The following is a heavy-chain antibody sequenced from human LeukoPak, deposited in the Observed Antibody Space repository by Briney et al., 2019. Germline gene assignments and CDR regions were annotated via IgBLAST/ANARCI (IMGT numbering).Heavy chain of an antibody. D-gene: IGHD3-16*02. CDR3: AARSDYVWGSYRYSDY. CDR1: GGSISSSNW. V-gene: IGHV4-4*02. CDR2: IYHSGST. Sequence: SGTLSLTCAVSGGSISSSNWWSWVRQPPGKGLEWIGEIYHSGSTNYNPSLKSRVTISVDKSKNQFSLKLSSVTAADTAVYYCAARSDYVWGSYRYSDYWGQGTLVTVSS. J-gene: IGHJ4*02.